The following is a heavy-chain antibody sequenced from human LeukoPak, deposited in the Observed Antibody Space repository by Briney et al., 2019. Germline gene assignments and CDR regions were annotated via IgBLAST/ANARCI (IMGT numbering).Heavy chain of an antibody. V-gene: IGHV4-38-2*01. D-gene: IGHD4-17*01. Sequence: SETLSLTCAVSGYFISSGYYWVWIRQPPGKGLEWIGSIYHSGSIYHNPSLKSRVTISVDTSKNQFSLKLSSVTAADTAVYYCARSETYGDYVFGVEGFDYWGQGALVTVSS. J-gene: IGHJ4*02. CDR2: IYHSGSI. CDR3: ARSETYGDYVFGVEGFDY. CDR1: GYFISSGYY.